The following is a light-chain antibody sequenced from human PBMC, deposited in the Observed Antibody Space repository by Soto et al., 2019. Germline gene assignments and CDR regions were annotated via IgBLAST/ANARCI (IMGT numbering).Light chain of an antibody. CDR3: CSFERSITLV. Sequence: QSVLTQPASVSGSPGQSITISCTGSSSDVGSYNLVSWYQQLPGEAPKLMIYEGSKRPSGFSNRFSGSKSGNTASLTISGLQAEDEADYYCCSFERSITLVFGGGTKLTVL. CDR1: SSDVGSYNL. V-gene: IGLV2-23*01. CDR2: EGS. J-gene: IGLJ2*01.